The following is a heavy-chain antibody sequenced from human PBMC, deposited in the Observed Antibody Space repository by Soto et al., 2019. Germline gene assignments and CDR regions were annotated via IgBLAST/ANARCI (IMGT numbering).Heavy chain of an antibody. CDR2: ISIKSSTT. Sequence: PGGSLRLSCAASGFTFSDHFMTWIRQPPGKGLEWVSYISIKSSTTNYADSVNGRFTISRDNAKSSLYLQMDNLRVYDTSVYYCARGGPHHPSLNIDNWGQGTLVTVSS. D-gene: IGHD2-2*01. J-gene: IGHJ4*02. V-gene: IGHV3-11*05. CDR1: GFTFSDHF. CDR3: ARGGPHHPSLNIDN.